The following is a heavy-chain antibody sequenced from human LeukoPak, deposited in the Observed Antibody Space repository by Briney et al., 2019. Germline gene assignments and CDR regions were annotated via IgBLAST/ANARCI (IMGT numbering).Heavy chain of an antibody. CDR2: ISYDGSNK. CDR1: GFTFSSYA. Sequence: GGFLRLSCAASGFTFSSYAMHWVRQAPGKGLEWVAVISYDGSNKYYADSVKGRFTISRDNSKNTLYLQMNSLRAEDTAVYYCARAMVRGVNNYYYGMDVWGQGTTVTVSS. V-gene: IGHV3-30-3*01. D-gene: IGHD3-10*01. CDR3: ARAMVRGVNNYYYGMDV. J-gene: IGHJ6*02.